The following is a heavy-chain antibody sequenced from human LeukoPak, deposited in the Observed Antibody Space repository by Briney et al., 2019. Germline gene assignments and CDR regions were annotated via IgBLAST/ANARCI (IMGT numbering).Heavy chain of an antibody. CDR3: AKLFKAYSSSWIDY. CDR2: ISHSSGFT. CDR1: GFTFNDYY. V-gene: IGHV3-11*03. D-gene: IGHD6-13*01. Sequence: PGGSLRLSCAASGFTFNDYYMSWIRHAPGQGLEWVAYISHSSGFTNYADSVKGRFAISRDNAKNSPYLQMDSLRAEDTAIYYCAKLFKAYSSSWIDYWGQGNLVTVSS. J-gene: IGHJ4*02.